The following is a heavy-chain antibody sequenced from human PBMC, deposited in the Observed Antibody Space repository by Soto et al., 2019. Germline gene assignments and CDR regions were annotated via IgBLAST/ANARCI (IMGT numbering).Heavy chain of an antibody. Sequence: QVKLVQSGAEVKKPGASVKVSCRASGYTFTTYTLLWVRQAPGQRLEWMAWLNPGNGDTKYSQNFQGRVTATRDTSASTAYMEMSSLRSEGTSTYYCARKQSGFKIGWAWDPDIWGQGTMVTVSS. J-gene: IGHJ3*02. D-gene: IGHD1-26*01. V-gene: IGHV1-3*01. CDR3: ARKQSGFKIGWAWDPDI. CDR1: GYTFTTYT. CDR2: LNPGNGDT.